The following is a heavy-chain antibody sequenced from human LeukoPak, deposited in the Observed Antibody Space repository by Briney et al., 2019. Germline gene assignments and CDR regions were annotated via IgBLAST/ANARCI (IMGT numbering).Heavy chain of an antibody. D-gene: IGHD3-22*01. J-gene: IGHJ4*02. CDR1: GYTFTSYG. Sequence: ASVKVSCKASGYTFTSYGISWVRQAPGQGLEWMGWISAYNGNTNYAQKLQGRVTMTTDTSTSTAYMELRSLRSDDTAVYYCARDPGDPKYYYDSRGTGPGYFDYWGQGTLVTVSS. V-gene: IGHV1-18*01. CDR2: ISAYNGNT. CDR3: ARDPGDPKYYYDSRGTGPGYFDY.